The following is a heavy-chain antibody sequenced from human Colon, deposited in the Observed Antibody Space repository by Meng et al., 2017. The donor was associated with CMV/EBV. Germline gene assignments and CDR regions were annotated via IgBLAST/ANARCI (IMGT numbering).Heavy chain of an antibody. CDR3: ARGTRYSGSLTLDS. Sequence: SVKVSCKTSGGSFSDYAVSWVRQAPGQGLEWMGGIIPVFGTPNYAQRFQGRVAITTDEFTSTAYMELNSLTSEDTAVYYCARGTRYSGSLTLDSWGQGTQVTVSS. D-gene: IGHD1-26*01. CDR1: GGSFSDYA. J-gene: IGHJ4*02. CDR2: IIPVFGTP. V-gene: IGHV1-69*05.